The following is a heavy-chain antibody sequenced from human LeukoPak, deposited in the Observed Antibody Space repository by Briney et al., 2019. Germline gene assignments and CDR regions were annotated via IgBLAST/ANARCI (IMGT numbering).Heavy chain of an antibody. Sequence: PGGSLRLSCAASGFTFNNYNMNWVRQAPGKALEWVSSITSSGTYIFYADSVKGRFTISRDNSKNTLYLQMNSLRAEDTAVYYCAKDHHGAPEYFQHWGQGTLVTVSS. CDR2: ITSSGTYI. D-gene: IGHD4-17*01. V-gene: IGHV3-21*01. CDR1: GFTFNNYN. J-gene: IGHJ1*01. CDR3: AKDHHGAPEYFQH.